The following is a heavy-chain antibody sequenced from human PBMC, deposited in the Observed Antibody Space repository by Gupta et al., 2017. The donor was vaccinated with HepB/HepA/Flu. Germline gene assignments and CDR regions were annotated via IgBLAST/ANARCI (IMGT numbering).Heavy chain of an antibody. V-gene: IGHV3-23*01. D-gene: IGHD3-22*01. CDR2: IRGRGGFT. J-gene: IGHJ5*02. CDR1: GFTFEIYD. Sequence: EGQLLESGGALVQPGGSLRLSCAVSGFTFEIYDMSWVRQAPGKGLEWVSAIRGRGGFTYFADSVKGRFTISRDTSKKTLYLQINSLRAEDTAVYYCAKENSSGWYDNWGQGTLVTVSS. CDR3: AKENSSGWYDN.